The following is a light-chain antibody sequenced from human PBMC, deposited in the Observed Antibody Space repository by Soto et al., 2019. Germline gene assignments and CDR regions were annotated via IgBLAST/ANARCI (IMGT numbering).Light chain of an antibody. CDR2: AAS. Sequence: DIQMTQSPSSLSASVGDRVTITCRASQGINNYLAWYQQKPGEAPNLLIYAASTLQSGVPSRFSGGVSGTEFNLTISSLQPEDVASYYCQRYNTSVMAFGPGTRLDI. CDR1: QGINNY. J-gene: IGKJ5*01. V-gene: IGKV1-27*01. CDR3: QRYNTSVMA.